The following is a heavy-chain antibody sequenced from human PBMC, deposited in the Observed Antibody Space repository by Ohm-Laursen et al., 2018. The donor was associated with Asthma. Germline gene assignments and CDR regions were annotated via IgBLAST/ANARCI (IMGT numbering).Heavy chain of an antibody. J-gene: IGHJ4*02. CDR3: VRWTSGYFDY. V-gene: IGHV4-31*03. CDR2: VYYSGIT. Sequence: SQTLSLTCTVSGDSISSGNNYWSWIRQHPGKGLEWIGYVYYSGITYSNPSLRSRVSISVDTSKNQFSLKLSSVTAADTAVYYCVRWTSGYFDYWGQGTLVTVSS. CDR1: GDSISSGNNY. D-gene: IGHD4-23*01.